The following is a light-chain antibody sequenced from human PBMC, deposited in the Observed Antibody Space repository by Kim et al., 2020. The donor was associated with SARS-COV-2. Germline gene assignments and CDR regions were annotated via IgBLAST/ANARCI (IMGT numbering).Light chain of an antibody. CDR1: QSINTY. J-gene: IGKJ2*03. Sequence: SEPVGDRVTITCRASQSINTYLNWVQQKPGKAPKLLIYAASSLESGVPSRFSGSGFGTDFTLTISSLQCEDSATYYCQQSNITPFSFGQGTKLEI. CDR2: AAS. CDR3: QQSNITPFS. V-gene: IGKV1-39*01.